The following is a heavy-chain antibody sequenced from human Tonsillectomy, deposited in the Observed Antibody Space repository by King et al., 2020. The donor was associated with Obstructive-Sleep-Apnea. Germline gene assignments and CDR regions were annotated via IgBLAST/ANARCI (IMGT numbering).Heavy chain of an antibody. D-gene: IGHD3-22*01. J-gene: IGHJ4*02. Sequence: QLQESGPGLVKPSQTLSLTCTVSGGSISSGGYYWSWIRHPPGKALEWIGYIYYSGSTYYNPSLKSRVTISVDTSKNQFSLKLSSVTAADTAVYYCARVRHDSLFDYWGQGTLVTVSS. CDR2: IYYSGST. CDR1: GGSISSGGYY. CDR3: ARVRHDSLFDY. V-gene: IGHV4-31*03.